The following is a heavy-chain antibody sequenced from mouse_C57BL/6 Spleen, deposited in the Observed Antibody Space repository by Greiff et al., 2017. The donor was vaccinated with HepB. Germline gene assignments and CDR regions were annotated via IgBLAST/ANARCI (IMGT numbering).Heavy chain of an antibody. CDR2: ISSGSSTI. CDR3: ARGYYGSRAAWFAY. CDR1: GFTFSDYG. D-gene: IGHD1-1*01. V-gene: IGHV5-17*01. Sequence: EVKVVESGGGLVKPGGSLKLSCAASGFTFSDYGMHWVRQAPEKGLEWVAYISSGSSTIYYADTVKGRFTISRDNAKNTLFLQMTSLRSEDTAMYYCARGYYGSRAAWFAYWGQGTLVTVSA. J-gene: IGHJ3*01.